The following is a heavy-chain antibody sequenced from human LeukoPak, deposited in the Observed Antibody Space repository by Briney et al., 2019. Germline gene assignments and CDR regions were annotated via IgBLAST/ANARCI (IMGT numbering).Heavy chain of an antibody. CDR3: ARATWYYDILTGYYETLDAFDI. Sequence: PGGSLRLSCAASGFTFSSYAMSWVRQAPGKGLEWVANIKQDGSEKYYVDSVKGRFTISRDNAKNSLYLQMNSLRAEDTAVYYCARATWYYDILTGYYETLDAFDIWGQGTMVTVSS. V-gene: IGHV3-7*01. CDR1: GFTFSSYA. CDR2: IKQDGSEK. J-gene: IGHJ3*02. D-gene: IGHD3-9*01.